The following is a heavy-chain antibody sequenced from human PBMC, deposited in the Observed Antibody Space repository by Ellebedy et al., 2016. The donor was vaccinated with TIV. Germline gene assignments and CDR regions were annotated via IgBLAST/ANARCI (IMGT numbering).Heavy chain of an antibody. V-gene: IGHV3-7*01. CDR2: IKTDGSET. CDR1: GYTFTGYY. Sequence: AASVKVSCKASGYTFTGYYMHWVRQAPGKGLEWVAHIKTDGSETYYVDSVKGRFTISRENAKNALFLQMDGLRVDDSAVYYCVGFGVFNLWGQGAPVTVSS. J-gene: IGHJ5*02. CDR3: VGFGVFNL. D-gene: IGHD3-3*01.